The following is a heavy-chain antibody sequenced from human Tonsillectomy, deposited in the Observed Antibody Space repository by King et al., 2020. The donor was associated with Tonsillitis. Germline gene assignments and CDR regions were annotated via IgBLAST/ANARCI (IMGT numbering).Heavy chain of an antibody. V-gene: IGHV3-20*04. CDR1: GFTFDDYG. D-gene: IGHD3-22*01. CDR2: ITWDGDST. J-gene: IGHJ4*02. Sequence: VQLVESGGGVVRPGGSLRLSCAASGFTFDDYGMSWVRQAPGKGLEWVSSITWDGDSTGYADSVKDRFTISRDNAKNSLYLQMNSLRADDTALYYCARATSPLYDSSAHYFDYWGQGTLVTVSS. CDR3: ARATSPLYDSSAHYFDY.